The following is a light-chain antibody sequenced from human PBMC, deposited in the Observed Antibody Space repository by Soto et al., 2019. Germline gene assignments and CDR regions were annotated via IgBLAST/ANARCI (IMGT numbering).Light chain of an antibody. V-gene: IGKV1-17*03. Sequence: DIQMTQSPSAMSASVGDRVTITCRASQDISSYLAWFQQKPGKVPKRLIYAASSLQSGVPARFSGSGSGTEFTLTISSLQTEDFATYYCLQHKRYPLTFGGGTKVEIK. J-gene: IGKJ4*01. CDR3: LQHKRYPLT. CDR2: AAS. CDR1: QDISSY.